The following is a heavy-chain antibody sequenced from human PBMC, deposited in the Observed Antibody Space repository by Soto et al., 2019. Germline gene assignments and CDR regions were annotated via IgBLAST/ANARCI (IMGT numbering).Heavy chain of an antibody. V-gene: IGHV4-59*01. Sequence: QVQLQESGPGLVKPSETLSLTCTVSGGSISSYYWSWIRQPPGKGLEWIGYIYYSGSTNYNPSLKSRVTISVDTSKNQFSLKLSSVTAADTAVYYCARSSDFWSNHLDYWGQGTLVTVSS. CDR1: GGSISSYY. D-gene: IGHD3-3*01. CDR2: IYYSGST. J-gene: IGHJ4*02. CDR3: ARSSDFWSNHLDY.